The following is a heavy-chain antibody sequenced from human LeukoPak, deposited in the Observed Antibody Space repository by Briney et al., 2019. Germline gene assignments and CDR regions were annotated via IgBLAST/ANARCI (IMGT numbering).Heavy chain of an antibody. D-gene: IGHD3-9*01. CDR2: IDSSNSYI. CDR3: AKFYDILTGYFDY. Sequence: PGGSLRLSCAASGFTFSTYSMTWVRQAPGKGLEWVSSIDSSNSYIYYADSVKGRFTISRDNAKSSLYLQMNSLRAGDTAVYYCAKFYDILTGYFDYWGQGTLVTVSS. J-gene: IGHJ4*02. V-gene: IGHV3-21*04. CDR1: GFTFSTYS.